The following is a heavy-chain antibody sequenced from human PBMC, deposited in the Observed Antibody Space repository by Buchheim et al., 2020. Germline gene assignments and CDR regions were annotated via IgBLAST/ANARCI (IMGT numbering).Heavy chain of an antibody. Sequence: QVQLVESGGGVVQPGRSLRLSCAASGFTFSTYGMHWVRQAPGKGLEWVAVISYDGSNKYYADSVKGRFTISRDNSKNTLDLQMNSLRAEDTAVYYCVKAQRDTGTTRIELEYWGQGTL. CDR3: VKAQRDTGTTRIELEY. CDR2: ISYDGSNK. J-gene: IGHJ4*02. D-gene: IGHD1-1*01. V-gene: IGHV3-30*18. CDR1: GFTFSTYG.